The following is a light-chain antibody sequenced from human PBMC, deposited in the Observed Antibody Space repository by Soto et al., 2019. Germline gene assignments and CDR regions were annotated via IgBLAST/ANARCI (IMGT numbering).Light chain of an antibody. Sequence: QSVLTQPASVSGSPGQSITISCTGTSSDVGSYNLVSWYQQHPGKAPKLMIYEGSKRPSGVSNRFSGSKSGHTASLTISGLQAEDEADYYCCSYAGSSTPHVVFGVGTQLTVL. J-gene: IGLJ2*01. V-gene: IGLV2-23*01. CDR2: EGS. CDR3: CSYAGSSTPHVV. CDR1: SSDVGSYNL.